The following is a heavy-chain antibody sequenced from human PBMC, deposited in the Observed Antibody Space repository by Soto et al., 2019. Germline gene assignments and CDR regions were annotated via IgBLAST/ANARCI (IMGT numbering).Heavy chain of an antibody. CDR2: INPNSGGT. V-gene: IGHV1-2*02. J-gene: IGHJ6*02. CDR3: ARVDSSGWYGRYGMDV. D-gene: IGHD6-19*01. CDR1: GYTFTGYY. Sequence: ASVKVSCKASGYTFTGYYMHWVRQAPGQGLEWMGWINPNSGGTNYAQKFQGRVTMTRDTSISTAYMELSRLRSDDTAVYYCARVDSSGWYGRYGMDVWGQGTTVTVSS.